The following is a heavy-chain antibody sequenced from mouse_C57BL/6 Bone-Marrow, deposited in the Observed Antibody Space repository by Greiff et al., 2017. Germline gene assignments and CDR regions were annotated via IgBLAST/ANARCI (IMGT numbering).Heavy chain of an antibody. D-gene: IGHD1-1*01. Sequence: VQLQQSGAELVRPGASVKLSCKASGYTFTDYYINWVKQRPGQGLEWIARIYPGSGNTYYNEKFKGKATLTAEKSSSTAYMQLSSLTSEDSAVYFCAREGYYYGRSPYWYFDVWGTGTTVTVSS. CDR3: AREGYYYGRSPYWYFDV. CDR2: IYPGSGNT. J-gene: IGHJ1*03. CDR1: GYTFTDYY. V-gene: IGHV1-76*01.